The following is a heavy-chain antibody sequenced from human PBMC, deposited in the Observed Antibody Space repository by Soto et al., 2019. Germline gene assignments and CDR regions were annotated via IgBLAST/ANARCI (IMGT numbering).Heavy chain of an antibody. D-gene: IGHD4-17*01. Sequence: EVQLVESGGNLIQPGGSLRLSCAASGFTVTNKYMTWVRQAPGKGLEWVSLIYSGGATSYADSVKGRFTISRDNSKDILSLQVNSLRAEDTAVYYSARVDYGDYGWYFDLWGRGTLVTVSS. J-gene: IGHJ2*01. CDR1: GFTVTNKY. V-gene: IGHV3-53*01. CDR2: IYSGGAT. CDR3: ARVDYGDYGWYFDL.